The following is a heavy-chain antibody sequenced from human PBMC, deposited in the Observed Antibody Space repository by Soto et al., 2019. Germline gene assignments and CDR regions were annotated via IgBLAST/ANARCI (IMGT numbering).Heavy chain of an antibody. V-gene: IGHV1-18*01. D-gene: IGHD5-12*01. Sequence: QVHLLQSGAEVKRPGASVKVSCKASGYNFITFAISWVRQAPGQGLEWMGGISAYSGHTDYAQKLQGRVSMTTDAATSTAYMDLRSLRSDDTAVYYCARVVGGTGYRYIDYWGQGTLVTVSS. J-gene: IGHJ4*02. CDR3: ARVVGGTGYRYIDY. CDR1: GYNFITFA. CDR2: ISAYSGHT.